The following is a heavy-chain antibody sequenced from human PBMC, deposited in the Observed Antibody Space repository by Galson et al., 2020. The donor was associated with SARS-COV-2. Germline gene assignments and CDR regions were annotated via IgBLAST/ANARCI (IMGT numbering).Heavy chain of an antibody. Sequence: ETSETLSLTCTVSGGSISSYYWSWIRQPPGKGLEWIGYIYYSGSTNYNPSLKSRVTISVDTSKNQFSLKLSSVTAADTAVYYCARSSSWKRFDYWGQGTLVTVSS. CDR2: IYYSGST. CDR3: ARSSSWKRFDY. V-gene: IGHV4-59*01. J-gene: IGHJ4*02. CDR1: GGSISSYY. D-gene: IGHD6-13*01.